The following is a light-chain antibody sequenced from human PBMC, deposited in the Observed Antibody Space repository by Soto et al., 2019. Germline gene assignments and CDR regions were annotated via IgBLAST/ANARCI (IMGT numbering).Light chain of an antibody. CDR2: WAS. J-gene: IGKJ1*01. CDR1: QSVLYSSNNNRDY. Sequence: DIVMPKSPESLAVSLGERATINCKSSQSVLYSSNNNRDYLTWYQQKPGQPPKLLIYWASTREFGVPDRFSGSGSGTDFTLTISSLQAGDVGVYYCQQDYTSPRTFGHGT. CDR3: QQDYTSPRT. V-gene: IGKV4-1*01.